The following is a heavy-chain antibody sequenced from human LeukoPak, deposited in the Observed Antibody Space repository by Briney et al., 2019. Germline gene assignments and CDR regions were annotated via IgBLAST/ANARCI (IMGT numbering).Heavy chain of an antibody. CDR3: ARELVGAAVDY. CDR2: INPNSGGT. D-gene: IGHD1-26*01. CDR1: GYTFTGYY. V-gene: IGHV1-2*02. Sequence: GASVKVSCKASGYTFTGYYMHWVRQAPGQGLEWMGWINPNSGGTNHAQKFQGRVTMTRDTSISTAYMELSRLRSDDTAVYYCARELVGAAVDYWGRGTLVTVSS. J-gene: IGHJ4*02.